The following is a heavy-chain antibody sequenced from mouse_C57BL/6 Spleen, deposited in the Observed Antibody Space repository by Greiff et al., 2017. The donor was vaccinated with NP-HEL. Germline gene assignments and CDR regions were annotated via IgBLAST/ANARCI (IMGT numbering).Heavy chain of an antibody. CDR2: IDPSDSET. J-gene: IGHJ2*01. Sequence: VQLQQPGAELVRPGSSVKLSCKASGYTFTSYWMHWVKQRPIQGLEWIGNIDPSDSETHYNQKFKDKATLTVDKSSSTAYMQLSSLTSEDSAVYYCARGDYDYDREDYWGQGTTLTVSS. V-gene: IGHV1-52*01. CDR3: ARGDYDYDREDY. D-gene: IGHD2-4*01. CDR1: GYTFTSYW.